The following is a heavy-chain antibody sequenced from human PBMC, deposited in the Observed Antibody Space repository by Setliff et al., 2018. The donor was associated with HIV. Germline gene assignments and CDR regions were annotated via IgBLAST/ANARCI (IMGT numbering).Heavy chain of an antibody. CDR3: ASSGYCTDISCYVFDY. V-gene: IGHV1-69*13. Sequence: SVQVSCKASGGTFNTYAFSWVRHAPGQGLEWMGGIIPTLSSTKYARKFQGRVTITADESTSTAYMEVISLRSEDTAVYYCASSGYCTDISCYVFDYWGQGTPGTSPQ. D-gene: IGHD2-8*02. J-gene: IGHJ4*02. CDR2: IIPTLSST. CDR1: GGTFNTYA.